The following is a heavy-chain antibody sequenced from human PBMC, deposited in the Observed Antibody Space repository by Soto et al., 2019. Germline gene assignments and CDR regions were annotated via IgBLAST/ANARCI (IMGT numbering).Heavy chain of an antibody. V-gene: IGHV3-7*01. J-gene: IGHJ4*02. CDR2: IKQDGSEK. CDR3: ARSGGGPRFPMYYFDY. CDR1: GFTFSSYW. D-gene: IGHD2-15*01. Sequence: LRLSCSASGFTFSSYWMSWVRQAPGKGLEWVANIKQDGSEKYYVDSVKGRFTISRDNAKNSLYLQMNSLRAEDTAVYYCARSGGGPRFPMYYFDYWGQGTLVTVSS.